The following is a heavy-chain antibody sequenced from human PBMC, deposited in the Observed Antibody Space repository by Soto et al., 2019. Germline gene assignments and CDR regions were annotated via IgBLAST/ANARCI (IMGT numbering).Heavy chain of an antibody. CDR3: ARPKWVGADHFDY. CDR1: GFTFSSYA. J-gene: IGHJ4*02. D-gene: IGHD1-26*01. CDR2: ISGSGGST. V-gene: IGHV3-23*01. Sequence: EVQLLESGGGLVQPGGSLRLSCAASGFTFSSYAMSWVRQAPGKGLEWVSAISGSGGSTYYADSVKGRFTISRDNSKNTVYMQMNSLSAEDTAVYYCARPKWVGADHFDYWGQGTLVTVSS.